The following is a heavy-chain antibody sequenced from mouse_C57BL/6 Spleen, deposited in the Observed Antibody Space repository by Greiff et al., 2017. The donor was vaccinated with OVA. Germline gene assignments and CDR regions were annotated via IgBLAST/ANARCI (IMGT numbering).Heavy chain of an antibody. J-gene: IGHJ4*01. CDR3: ARGTTVVARAMDY. D-gene: IGHD1-1*01. CDR2: IYPGDGDT. CDR1: GYAFSSSW. Sequence: QVQLQQSGPELVKPGASVKISCKASGYAFSSSWMNWVKQRPGKGLEWIGRIYPGDGDTNYNGKFKGKATLTADKSSSTAYMQLSSLISEDSAVYFCARGTTVVARAMDYWGQGTSVTVSS. V-gene: IGHV1-82*01.